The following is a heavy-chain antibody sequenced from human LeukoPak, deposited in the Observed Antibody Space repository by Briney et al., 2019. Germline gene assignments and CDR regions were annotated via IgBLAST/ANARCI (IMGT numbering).Heavy chain of an antibody. CDR2: ISSNGGNT. J-gene: IGHJ6*04. Sequence: GGSLRLSCAASGFTFSNYGMAWVRQAPGKGLEWVSAISSNGGNTYYADSVKGRFTISRDNSKNTLYLQMDSLRAEDTAVYYCARALRYYDFWSGTDVWGKGTTVTVSS. CDR3: ARALRYYDFWSGTDV. D-gene: IGHD3-3*01. CDR1: GFTFSNYG. V-gene: IGHV3-23*01.